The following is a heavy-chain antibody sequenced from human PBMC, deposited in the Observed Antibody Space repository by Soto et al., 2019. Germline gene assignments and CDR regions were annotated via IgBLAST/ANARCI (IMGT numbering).Heavy chain of an antibody. D-gene: IGHD6-6*01. CDR1: GGSISSSSYC. CDR3: ARHRGSSSSDGVRVFGRRFDP. Sequence: QLHLQESGPGLVKPSETLSLTCTVSGGSISSSSYCWGWIRQPPGKGLEWIGTIYYSGSTYYNPSLKSRITISVDTSKNQFSLKLSPVTVADTAVYYCARHRGSSSSDGVRVFGRRFDPWGQGILVTVSS. V-gene: IGHV4-39*01. J-gene: IGHJ5*02. CDR2: IYYSGST.